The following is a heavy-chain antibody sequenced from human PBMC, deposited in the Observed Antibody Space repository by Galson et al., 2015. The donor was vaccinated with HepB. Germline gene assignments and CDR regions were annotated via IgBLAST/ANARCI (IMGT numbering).Heavy chain of an antibody. CDR2: LYPGGSEI. CDR1: GYTFTNYW. CDR3: ARPYAFSGSFHFDY. V-gene: IGHV5-51*01. Sequence: QSGAEVKNPGDSLKISCKGSGYTFTNYWIGWVRQMPGKGLVWMGILYPGGSEIRYSPSFQGQVTISADNSNSTAYLQWNNLKASDTAIYYCARPYAFSGSFHFDYWGQGTLVTVSS. J-gene: IGHJ4*02. D-gene: IGHD5-12*01.